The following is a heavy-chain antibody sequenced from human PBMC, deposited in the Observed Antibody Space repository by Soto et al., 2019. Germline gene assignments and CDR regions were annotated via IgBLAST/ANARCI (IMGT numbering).Heavy chain of an antibody. CDR2: INPSGGST. CDR1: GYTFTSYY. J-gene: IGHJ4*02. Sequence: QVQLVQSGAEVKKPGASVKVSCKASGYTFTSYYMNWVRQAPGQGLEWMGIINPSGGSTSYAQKLQGRVTMTRDTSTSTVYMELRRLRCEDTAVYYCASRAGSGSYLDYWGQGTLVTVSS. CDR3: ASRAGSGSYLDY. V-gene: IGHV1-46*03. D-gene: IGHD3-10*01.